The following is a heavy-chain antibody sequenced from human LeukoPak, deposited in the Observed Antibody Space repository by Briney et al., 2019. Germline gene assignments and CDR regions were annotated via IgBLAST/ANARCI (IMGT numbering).Heavy chain of an antibody. Sequence: PGGSLRLSCAASGFTFSSYAMSWVRQAPGKGLEWVSGISDSGGSTNYADSVKGRFTISRDNSKNTLYLQMISLRAEDTAVYYCPFRFYGDSESFWGQGTLVTVSS. CDR2: ISDSGGST. CDR1: GFTFSSYA. J-gene: IGHJ4*02. D-gene: IGHD4-17*01. CDR3: PFRFYGDSESF. V-gene: IGHV3-23*01.